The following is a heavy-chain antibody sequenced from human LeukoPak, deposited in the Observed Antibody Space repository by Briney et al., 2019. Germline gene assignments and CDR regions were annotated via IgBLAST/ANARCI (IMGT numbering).Heavy chain of an antibody. CDR3: ARNRLELLSSPWWDC. Sequence: SVKVSCKASGGTFSSYAISWLRQAPGQGLEWMGGIIPIFGTANYAQKFQGRVTITADESTSTAYMELSSLRSEDTAVYYCARNRLELLSSPWWDCWGQGTLVTVSS. CDR2: IIPIFGTA. D-gene: IGHD1-7*01. CDR1: GGTFSSYA. J-gene: IGHJ4*02. V-gene: IGHV1-69*13.